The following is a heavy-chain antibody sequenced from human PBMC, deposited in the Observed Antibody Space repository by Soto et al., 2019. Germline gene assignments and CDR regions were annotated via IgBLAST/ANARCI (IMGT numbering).Heavy chain of an antibody. CDR1: GFTFSSYS. J-gene: IGHJ6*02. CDR3: ARDLTVTTTYYYYYGMDV. V-gene: IGHV3-21*01. D-gene: IGHD4-4*01. CDR2: ISSSSSYI. Sequence: EVQLVESGGGLVKPGGSLRLSCAASGFTFSSYSMNWVRQAPGKGLEWVSSISSSSSYIYYADSVKGRFTISRDNAKNSLYPQMNTLRAEDKAVYYCARDLTVTTTYYYYYGMDVWGQGTTVTVSS.